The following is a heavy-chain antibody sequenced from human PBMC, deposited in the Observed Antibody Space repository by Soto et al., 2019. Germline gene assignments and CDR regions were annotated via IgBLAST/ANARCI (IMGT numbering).Heavy chain of an antibody. V-gene: IGHV5-51*01. J-gene: IGHJ3*02. CDR2: IYPGDSNT. CDR1: GYTFTNQW. Sequence: PGESLKISCKGSGYTFTNQWVAWVRQMPGKGLEWMGIIYPGDSNTRYSPSFQGQVTISADNSISTAYLQWSSLKASDTAMYYCARHRNGYNEEAFDMWGQGTMVTVSS. CDR3: ARHRNGYNEEAFDM. D-gene: IGHD5-12*01.